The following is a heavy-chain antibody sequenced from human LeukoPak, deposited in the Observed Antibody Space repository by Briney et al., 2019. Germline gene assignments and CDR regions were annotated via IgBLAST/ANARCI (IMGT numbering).Heavy chain of an antibody. CDR1: EFTFSSYT. CDR2: ISDSGGTT. V-gene: IGHV3-23*01. J-gene: IGHJ4*02. CDR3: AKDALVAGGTWFFDS. Sequence: PGGSLRLSCAASEFTFSSYTMSWVRQAPEKGLEWVSVISDSGGTTYYADSVKGRFTISRDNSKNTLYLQMNSLRADDTAVYYCAKDALVAGGTWFFDSWGQGTLVTVSS. D-gene: IGHD6-13*01.